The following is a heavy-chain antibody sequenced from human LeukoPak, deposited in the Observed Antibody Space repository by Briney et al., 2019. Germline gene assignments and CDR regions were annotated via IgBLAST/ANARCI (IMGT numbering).Heavy chain of an antibody. J-gene: IGHJ4*02. V-gene: IGHV3-33*01. CDR2: IWYDGSNK. CDR3: ARSAMVRALGYFDY. Sequence: GGSLRLSCAASGSTFSSYGMHWVRQAPGKGLEWVAVIWYDGSNKYYADSVKGRFTISRDNSKNTLYLQMNSLRAEDTAVYYCARSAMVRALGYFDYWGQGTLVTVSS. D-gene: IGHD3-10*01. CDR1: GSTFSSYG.